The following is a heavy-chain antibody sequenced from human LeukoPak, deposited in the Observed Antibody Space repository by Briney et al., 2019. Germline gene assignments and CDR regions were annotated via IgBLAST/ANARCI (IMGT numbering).Heavy chain of an antibody. V-gene: IGHV1-46*01. D-gene: IGHD5-24*01. CDR3: ARWGPDGNFDY. CDR1: GYTFTSYY. CDR2: INPSGGST. Sequence: ASVKVSCKASGYTFTSYYMHWVRQAPGQGLEWMGIINPSGGSTSYAQKFQGRVTMTRDMSTSTVYMELGSLRSEDTAVYYCARWGPDGNFDYWGQGTLVTVSS. J-gene: IGHJ4*02.